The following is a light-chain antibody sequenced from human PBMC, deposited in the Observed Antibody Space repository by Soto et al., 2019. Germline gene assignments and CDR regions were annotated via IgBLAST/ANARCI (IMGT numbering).Light chain of an antibody. V-gene: IGKV1-39*01. CDR2: TTS. J-gene: IGKJ2*01. CDR3: QHSFTPPYT. Sequence: DIQMTQSPSSLSASVGDRVTITCRASQTIAMYVNWFQQKPGKAPKPLIYTTSSLQSGVPPRFSGSGSETAFTLTISRLQHEDSATYYCQHSFTPPYTFGQGTKLEIK. CDR1: QTIAMY.